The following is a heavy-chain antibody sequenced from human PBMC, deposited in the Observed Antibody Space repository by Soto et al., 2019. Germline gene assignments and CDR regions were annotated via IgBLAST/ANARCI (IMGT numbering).Heavy chain of an antibody. V-gene: IGHV3-30*18. D-gene: IGHD3-10*01. Sequence: SLRLSCAASGFTFSSYGMHWVRQAPGKGLEWVAVISYDGSNKYYADSVKGRFTISRDNSKNTLYLQMNSLRAEDTAVYYCAKDLRYYGSGTHPVSGMDVWGKGTTVTVSS. CDR3: AKDLRYYGSGTHPVSGMDV. CDR2: ISYDGSNK. J-gene: IGHJ6*04. CDR1: GFTFSSYG.